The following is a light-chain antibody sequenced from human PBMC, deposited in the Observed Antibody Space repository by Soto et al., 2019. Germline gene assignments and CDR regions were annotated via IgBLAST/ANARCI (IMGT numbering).Light chain of an antibody. Sequence: ENVLTQSPGTLSLSPGERATLSCRASQSVSSNYLAWFQQMPGQAPRLLIYDASRRATGIPDRFSGSGSGTDFTLNINGLEPEDFAVYFCQQYGSSPLTFGPGTKVDI. CDR2: DAS. V-gene: IGKV3-20*01. CDR3: QQYGSSPLT. CDR1: QSVSSNY. J-gene: IGKJ3*01.